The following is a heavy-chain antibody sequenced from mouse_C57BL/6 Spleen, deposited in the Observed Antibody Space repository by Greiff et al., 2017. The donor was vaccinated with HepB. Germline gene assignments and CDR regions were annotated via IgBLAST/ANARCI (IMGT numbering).Heavy chain of an antibody. V-gene: IGHV5-17*01. D-gene: IGHD3-3*01. CDR3: ARAGLDYAMDY. J-gene: IGHJ4*01. CDR1: GSTFSDYG. Sequence: EVHLVESGGGLVKPGGSLKLSCAASGSTFSDYGMHWVRQAPEKGLGWVAYISSGSSTIYYADTVRGRFTTSRDNAKNTLFLQMTSLSAEDTAMYYCARAGLDYAMDYWGQGTSVTVSS. CDR2: ISSGSSTI.